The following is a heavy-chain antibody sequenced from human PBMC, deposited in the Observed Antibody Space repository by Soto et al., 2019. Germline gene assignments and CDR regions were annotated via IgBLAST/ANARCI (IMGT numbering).Heavy chain of an antibody. V-gene: IGHV1-69*02. CDR2: IIPILGIG. CDR3: LPGGYDSSGYSRGWFDP. D-gene: IGHD3-22*01. J-gene: IGHJ5*02. CDR1: GGTFSSYT. Sequence: QVQLVQSGAEVKKPGSSVKVSCKASGGTFSSYTISWVRQAPGQGLEWMGRIIPILGIGNYAQKFQGRVSITADTSTSTDYMELISLRSENTAVYYCLPGGYDSSGYSRGWFDPWGRGTLVTVSS.